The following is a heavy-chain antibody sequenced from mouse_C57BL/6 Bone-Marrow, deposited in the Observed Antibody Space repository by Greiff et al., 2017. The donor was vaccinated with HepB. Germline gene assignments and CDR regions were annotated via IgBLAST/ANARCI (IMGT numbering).Heavy chain of an antibody. CDR2: IYPGNSDT. D-gene: IGHD4-1*02. CDR3: TREVNWDGDY. J-gene: IGHJ2*01. Sequence: EVQLQQSGTVLARPGASVKMSCKTSGYTFTSYWMHWVKQRPGQGLAWIGAIYPGNSDTSYTQKFKGKAKLTAVTSASTAYMALSSLTNEDSAVYYCTREVNWDGDYWGQGTTLTVSS. CDR1: GYTFTSYW. V-gene: IGHV1-5*01.